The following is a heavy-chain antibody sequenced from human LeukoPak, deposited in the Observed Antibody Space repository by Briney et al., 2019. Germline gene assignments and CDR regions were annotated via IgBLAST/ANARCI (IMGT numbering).Heavy chain of an antibody. CDR3: ARDPLDYYGSGSYGY. CDR1: GFTFSSYS. V-gene: IGHV3-21*01. J-gene: IGHJ4*02. CDR2: ISSSSSYI. D-gene: IGHD3-10*01. Sequence: GGSLRLSCAASGFTFSSYSMNWVRQAPGKGLEWVSSISSSSSYIYYADSVKGRFTISRDNAKNSLYLQMNSLRAEDTAVYYCARDPLDYYGSGSYGYWGQGTLVTVSS.